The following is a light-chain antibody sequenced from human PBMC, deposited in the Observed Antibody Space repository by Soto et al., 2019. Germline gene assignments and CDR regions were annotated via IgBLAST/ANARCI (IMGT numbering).Light chain of an antibody. CDR2: DVS. V-gene: IGLV2-14*03. J-gene: IGLJ1*01. Sequence: QSALTQPASVSGSPGQSITISCTGTSSDVGGYKYVSWYQHHPGKAPKVMIYDVSNRPSGVSNRFSGSKSGNTASLTISGLQAEDEADYYCSSYTSSSTYVFGTGTKLTVL. CDR1: SSDVGGYKY. CDR3: SSYTSSSTYV.